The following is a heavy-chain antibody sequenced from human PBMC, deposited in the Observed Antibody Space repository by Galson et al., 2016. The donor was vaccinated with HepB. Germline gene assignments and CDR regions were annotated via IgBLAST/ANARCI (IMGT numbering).Heavy chain of an antibody. Sequence: TLSLTCTVSRESLRTGDYCNWIRHRPGKGLEWIGYIYYCGNAFYNPSLQSRVTISVDTSTGRLALKVTSVTAADTAVYYCATGESFSYGLPFWGQGTAVVDSS. CDR3: ATGESFSYGLPF. D-gene: IGHD3-10*01. CDR1: RESLRTGDYC. V-gene: IGHV4-31*03. J-gene: IGHJ6*02. CDR2: IYYCGNA.